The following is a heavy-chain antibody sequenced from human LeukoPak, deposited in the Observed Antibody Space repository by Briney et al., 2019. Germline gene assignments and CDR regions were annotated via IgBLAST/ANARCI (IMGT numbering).Heavy chain of an antibody. CDR2: ISDDGSYT. CDR1: GFSFSSHW. J-gene: IGHJ4*02. V-gene: IGHV3-74*01. D-gene: IGHD3-3*01. Sequence: GGSLRLSCAASGFSFSSHWVHWVRQAPGKGLVWVSRISDDGSYTSNVDSVKGRLTISRDNVNNMLYLHMNSLRAEDTAVYYCASFGVSWRSSYWGQGTLVTVSS. CDR3: ASFGVSWRSSY.